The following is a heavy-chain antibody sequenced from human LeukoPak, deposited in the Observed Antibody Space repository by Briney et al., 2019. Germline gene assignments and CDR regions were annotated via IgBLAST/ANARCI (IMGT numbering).Heavy chain of an antibody. CDR1: GYTFTSYA. CDR3: ARDKCSSTSCYEDFDY. V-gene: IGHV1-18*01. CDR2: ISAYNGNT. J-gene: IGHJ4*02. Sequence: ASVKVSCKASGYTFTSYAMNWVRQAPGQGLEWMGWISAYNGNTNYAQKLQGRVTMTTDTSTSTAYMELSSLRSEDTAVYYCARDKCSSTSCYEDFDYWGQGTLVTVSS. D-gene: IGHD2-2*01.